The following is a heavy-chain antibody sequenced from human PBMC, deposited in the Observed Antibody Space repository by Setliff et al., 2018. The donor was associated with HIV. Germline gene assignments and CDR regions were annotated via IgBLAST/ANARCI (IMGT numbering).Heavy chain of an antibody. Sequence: SETLSLTCAVSGGSISSAYWSWVRQPPGKGLEWIGYIYSGGITNYNPSLKSRVTISVDTSKNQFSLKLSSVTAADTAVYYCARGVNFDYWGQGTQVTVSS. J-gene: IGHJ4*02. CDR3: ARGVNFDY. CDR1: GGSISSAY. D-gene: IGHD3-3*01. CDR2: IYSGGIT. V-gene: IGHV4-59*08.